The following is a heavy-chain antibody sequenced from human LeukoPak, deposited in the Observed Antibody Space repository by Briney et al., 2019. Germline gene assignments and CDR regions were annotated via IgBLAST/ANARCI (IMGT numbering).Heavy chain of an antibody. CDR3: ARYGSDYYDSSGHFDY. D-gene: IGHD3-22*01. CDR2: ISYDGSNK. CDR1: GFTFSSYA. Sequence: GGSLRLSCAASGFTFSSYAMHWVRQAPGKGLEWVAVISYDGSNKYYADSVKGRFTISRDNSKNTLYLKMNSLRAEDTAVYYCARYGSDYYDSSGHFDYWGQGTLVTVSS. J-gene: IGHJ4*02. V-gene: IGHV3-30*04.